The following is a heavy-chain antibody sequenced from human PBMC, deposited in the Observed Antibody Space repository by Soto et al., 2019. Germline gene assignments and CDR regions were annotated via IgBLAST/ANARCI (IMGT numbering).Heavy chain of an antibody. Sequence: EVQLVESGGGLVQPGGSLRLSCAASGFTVSSNYMSWVRQAPGKGLEWVSVIYSGGSTYYADSVKGRFTISRDNSKNTLYLQMNRLRAEDTAVYYCARADSSGWYLPGLGYWGQGTLVNVSS. CDR1: GFTVSSNY. CDR3: ARADSSGWYLPGLGY. V-gene: IGHV3-66*01. CDR2: IYSGGST. J-gene: IGHJ4*02. D-gene: IGHD6-19*01.